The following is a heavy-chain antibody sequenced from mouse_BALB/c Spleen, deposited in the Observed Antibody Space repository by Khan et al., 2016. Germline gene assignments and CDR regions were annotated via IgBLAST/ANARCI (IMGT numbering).Heavy chain of an antibody. CDR2: IWGGGST. D-gene: IGHD1-1*01. J-gene: IGHJ1*01. CDR1: GFSLTDYG. Sequence: QVQLKESGPGLVAPSQSLSITCTVSGFSLTDYGVSWIRQPPGKGLEWLGVIWGGGSTYYNSALKSRLSISKDNSKSQVFLKMNSLTTDDTAMYYCAKNNSPYCGSSYGYFDVWGAGTTVTVSS. V-gene: IGHV2-6-5*01. CDR3: AKNNSPYCGSSYGYFDV.